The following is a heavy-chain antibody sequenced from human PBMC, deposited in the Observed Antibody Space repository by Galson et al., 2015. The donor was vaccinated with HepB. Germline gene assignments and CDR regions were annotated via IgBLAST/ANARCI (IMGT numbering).Heavy chain of an antibody. CDR3: ARDIYSYGYSVDY. Sequence: SLRLSCAASGFTFSSYGMHWVRQAPGKGLEWVAVIWYDGSNKYYADSVKGRFTISRDNSMNTLYLQMNSLRAEDTAVYYCARDIYSYGYSVDYWGQGTLVTVSS. V-gene: IGHV3-33*01. J-gene: IGHJ4*02. CDR1: GFTFSSYG. D-gene: IGHD5-18*01. CDR2: IWYDGSNK.